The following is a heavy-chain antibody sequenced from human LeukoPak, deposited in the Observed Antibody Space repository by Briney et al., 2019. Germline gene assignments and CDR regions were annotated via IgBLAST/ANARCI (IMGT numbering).Heavy chain of an antibody. V-gene: IGHV3-7*01. CDR2: IKQDGSEK. J-gene: IGHJ4*02. D-gene: IGHD3-3*01. CDR1: GFTFSSYA. CDR3: ATTTYFAFWSGSEY. Sequence: PGGSLRLSCAASGFTFSSYAMSWVRQAPGKGLEWVANIKQDGSEKYYVDSVKGRFTISRDNAKNSLYLQMSSLRAEDTAVYYCATTTYFAFWSGSEYWGQGTLVSVSS.